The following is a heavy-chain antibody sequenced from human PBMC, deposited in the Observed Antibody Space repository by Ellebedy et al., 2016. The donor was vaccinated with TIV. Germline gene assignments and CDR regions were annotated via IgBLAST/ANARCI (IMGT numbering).Heavy chain of an antibody. CDR2: ISGSGGST. D-gene: IGHD6-19*01. J-gene: IGHJ4*02. V-gene: IGHV3-23*01. CDR3: AKGQWLVRGSHYFFDY. Sequence: PGGSLRLSCAASGFTFSGYAMSWVRQAPGKGLEWVSTISGSGGSTYYADPVKGRFTFSRDNSKNTLYLQLNSLRAEDTAMYFCAKGQWLVRGSHYFFDYWGQGTLVTVSS. CDR1: GFTFSGYA.